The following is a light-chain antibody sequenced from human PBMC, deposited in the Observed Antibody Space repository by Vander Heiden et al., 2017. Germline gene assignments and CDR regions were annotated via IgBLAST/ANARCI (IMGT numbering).Light chain of an antibody. Sequence: EIVMTQSPATLSVSPGERATLSCRASQSVSSNLAWYQQQPGQAPRPLISGASTRATGSPARCSGSGSGTEVSLTISSLQSEDLAGYYCQQYNNWPFTFGPGTKVDIK. CDR3: QQYNNWPFT. V-gene: IGKV3-15*01. J-gene: IGKJ3*01. CDR2: GAS. CDR1: QSVSSN.